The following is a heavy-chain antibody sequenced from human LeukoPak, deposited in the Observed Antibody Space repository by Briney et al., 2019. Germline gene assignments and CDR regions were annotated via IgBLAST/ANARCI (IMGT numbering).Heavy chain of an antibody. CDR1: GFTFSSYG. J-gene: IGHJ4*02. CDR3: AKAPYDSSGYFDLSDY. V-gene: IGHV3-30*02. D-gene: IGHD3-22*01. Sequence: PGGALRVSCAASGFTFSSYGMHWVRQAPGKGLEWVAFIRYDGSNKYYADSVKGRFTISRDNSKNTLYLQMNSLRAEDTAVYYCAKAPYDSSGYFDLSDYRGKGTLVTVSS. CDR2: IRYDGSNK.